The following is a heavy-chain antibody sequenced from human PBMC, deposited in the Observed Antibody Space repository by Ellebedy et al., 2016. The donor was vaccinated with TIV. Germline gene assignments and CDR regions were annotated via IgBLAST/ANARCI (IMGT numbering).Heavy chain of an antibody. V-gene: IGHV3-33*08. CDR1: AFTFSSYG. D-gene: IGHD3-16*01. J-gene: IGHJ4*02. Sequence: PGGSLRLSCAASAFTFSSYGMLWVRHAPGKGLEWVAVIWYDGSNKYYADSVKGRFTISRDNSKNTLYLQMSSLRLEDTAVYYCVKAWGDWGQGTLVTVSS. CDR2: IWYDGSNK. CDR3: VKAWGD.